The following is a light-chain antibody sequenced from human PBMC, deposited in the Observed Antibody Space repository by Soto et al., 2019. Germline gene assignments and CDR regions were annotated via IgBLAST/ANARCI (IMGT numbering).Light chain of an antibody. J-gene: IGKJ1*01. CDR2: TAS. CDR1: QKIRTY. Sequence: DIQMTQSPSSLSASVGDRVTFTCRASQKIRTYLNWYQQKPGKAPDLLIYTASSLQSGVPSRFRGRGFGTDFTLPIRRLQAEDFATYFCQPTFSSPWTFGQGTKV. V-gene: IGKV1-39*01. CDR3: QPTFSSPWT.